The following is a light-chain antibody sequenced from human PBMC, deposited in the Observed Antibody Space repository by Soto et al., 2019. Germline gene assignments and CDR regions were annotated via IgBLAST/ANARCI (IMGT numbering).Light chain of an antibody. CDR2: AVS. CDR1: QRVSSN. J-gene: IGKJ1*01. V-gene: IGKV3-15*01. CDR3: QQYSKWPLT. Sequence: EIMMTQSPGTLSASPGERATLSCRASQRVSSNLAWYQQKPGQAPRLLTYAVSTRATGIPARFSGSGSGTEFTLTIRTLQSEDFAGYYCQQYSKWPLTFGPGTKVEFK.